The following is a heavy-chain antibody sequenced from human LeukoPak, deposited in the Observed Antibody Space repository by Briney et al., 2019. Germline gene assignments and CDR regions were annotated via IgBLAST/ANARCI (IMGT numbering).Heavy chain of an antibody. V-gene: IGHV3-30-3*01. CDR3: ARDSGEPPIIYYYYYGMDV. Sequence: PGGSLRLSCAASGFTFSSYAMHWVRQAPGKGLEWVAVISYDGSNKYYADSVKGRFTISRDNSKNTLYLQMNSLRAEDTAVYYCARDSGEPPIIYYYYYGMDVWGQGTTVTVSS. CDR2: ISYDGSNK. D-gene: IGHD3-10*01. CDR1: GFTFSSYA. J-gene: IGHJ6*02.